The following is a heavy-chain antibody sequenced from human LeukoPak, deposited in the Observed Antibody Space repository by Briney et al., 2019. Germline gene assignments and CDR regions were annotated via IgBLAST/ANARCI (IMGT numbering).Heavy chain of an antibody. D-gene: IGHD5-18*01. CDR1: GYSFTSYW. Sequence: GESLKISCKGSGYSFTSYWIGWVRQMPGKGLEWMGIIYPGDSDTRYSPSFQGQVTISADKSISTAYLQWSSLKASDTAMYYCGREGAMVNPDCYYGMDVWGQGTTVTVSS. J-gene: IGHJ6*02. CDR2: IYPGDSDT. CDR3: GREGAMVNPDCYYGMDV. V-gene: IGHV5-51*01.